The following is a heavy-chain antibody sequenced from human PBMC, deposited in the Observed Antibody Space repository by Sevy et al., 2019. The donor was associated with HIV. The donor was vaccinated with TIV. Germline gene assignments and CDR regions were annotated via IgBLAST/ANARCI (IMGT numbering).Heavy chain of an antibody. CDR1: GFAPSTYG. J-gene: IGHJ4*02. D-gene: IGHD3-3*01. CDR3: ARDFTIFGVVSGIDY. V-gene: IGHV3-33*01. CDR2: IGYDGSNK. Sequence: GGSLRLSCAASGFAPSTYGMHWVRQAPGKGLEWVAVIGYDGSNKYYADSVKGRFTISRANAKSSLYLQMNSLRVEDTAIYYCARDFTIFGVVSGIDYWGQGNLVTVSS.